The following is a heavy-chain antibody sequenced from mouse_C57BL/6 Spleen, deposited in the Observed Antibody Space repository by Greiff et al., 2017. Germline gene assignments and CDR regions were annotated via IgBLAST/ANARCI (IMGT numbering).Heavy chain of an antibody. CDR1: GFTFSSYG. J-gene: IGHJ2*01. Sequence: EVKLVESGGDLVKPGGSLKLSCAASGFTFSSYGMSWVRQTPDKRLEWVATISSGGSYTYYPDSVKGRFTISRDNAKNTLYLQMSSLKSEDTAMYYCARRTATETDFDYWGQGTTLTVSS. CDR3: ARRTATETDFDY. CDR2: ISSGGSYT. V-gene: IGHV5-6*02.